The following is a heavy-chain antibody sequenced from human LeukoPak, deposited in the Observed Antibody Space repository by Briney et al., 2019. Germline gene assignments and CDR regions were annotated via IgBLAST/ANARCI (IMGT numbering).Heavy chain of an antibody. Sequence: SETLSLTCTVSGGSISRYYRSWIRQPPGKGLEWIGYIYTSGSTNYNPSLKSRVTISVDTSKNQFSLKLSSVTAADTAVYYCARHQPTVTYYFDYWGQGTLVTVSS. CDR2: IYTSGST. D-gene: IGHD4-17*01. CDR1: GGSISRYY. V-gene: IGHV4-4*09. J-gene: IGHJ4*02. CDR3: ARHQPTVTYYFDY.